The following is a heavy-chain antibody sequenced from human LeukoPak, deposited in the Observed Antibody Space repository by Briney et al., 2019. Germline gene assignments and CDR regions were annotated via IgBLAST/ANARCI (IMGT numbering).Heavy chain of an antibody. CDR3: AKEECDSGWYKWFGP. CDR1: GITFSTYA. J-gene: IGHJ5*02. Sequence: PGGSLRLSCAASGITFSTYAMTWVRQAPGKGLEWVSSINYSGSGTFYADSVKGRFTISRDNSKDTLYLQMNSLRVEDTAVYYCAKEECDSGWYKWFGPWGQGTLVTVSS. CDR2: INYSGSGT. V-gene: IGHV3-23*01. D-gene: IGHD6-19*01.